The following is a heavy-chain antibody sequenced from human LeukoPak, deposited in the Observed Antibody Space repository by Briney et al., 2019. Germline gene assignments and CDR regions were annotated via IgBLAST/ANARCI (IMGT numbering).Heavy chain of an antibody. J-gene: IGHJ6*03. Sequence: GGSLRLSCAASGFTFSNYAMSWVRQAPGKGLEWVSGIRGSGTNTYYADSVKGRFTISRDKSKNTLYLQMNSLRAEDTAVYYCAKGGTDIVVVPADLYYYYMDVWGKGTTVTVSS. CDR1: GFTFSNYA. V-gene: IGHV3-23*01. CDR2: IRGSGTNT. CDR3: AKGGTDIVVVPADLYYYYMDV. D-gene: IGHD2-2*01.